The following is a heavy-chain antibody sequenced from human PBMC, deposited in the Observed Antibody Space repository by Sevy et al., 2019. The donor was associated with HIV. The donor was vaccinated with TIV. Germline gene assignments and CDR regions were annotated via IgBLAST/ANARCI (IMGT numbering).Heavy chain of an antibody. J-gene: IGHJ4*02. CDR1: GFTFSNYG. Sequence: GGSLRLSCAASGFTFSNYGMHWVRQTPGKGLEWVAVISFDGSNKYYADSVKGRFTISGDNPKNTLYLLMNSLRPEDTAVYYCANGPGYSKNYWGQGTLVTVSS. V-gene: IGHV3-30*18. CDR3: ANGPGYSKNY. D-gene: IGHD4-4*01. CDR2: ISFDGSNK.